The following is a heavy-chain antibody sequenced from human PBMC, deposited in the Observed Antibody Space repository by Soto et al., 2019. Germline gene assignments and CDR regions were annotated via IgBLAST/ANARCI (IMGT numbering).Heavy chain of an antibody. CDR1: GGSISSGGYY. CDR3: ARALDYYGSGSYLFDY. Sequence: SETLSLTCTVSGGSISSGGYYWSWIRQHPGKGLEWIGYIYYSGSTYYNPSLKSRVTISVDTSKNQFSLKLSSVTAADTAVYYCARALDYYGSGSYLFDYWGQATLVTVSS. V-gene: IGHV4-31*03. J-gene: IGHJ4*02. D-gene: IGHD3-10*01. CDR2: IYYSGST.